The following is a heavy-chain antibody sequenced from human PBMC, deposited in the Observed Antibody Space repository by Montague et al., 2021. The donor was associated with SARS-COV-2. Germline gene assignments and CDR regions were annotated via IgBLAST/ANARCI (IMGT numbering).Heavy chain of an antibody. CDR3: ASGLGYGDYGDY. D-gene: IGHD4-17*01. J-gene: IGHJ4*02. V-gene: IGHV3-53*01. CDR2: IYAGGGT. Sequence: SLRLSCAASGLTVNSNFMTWVRQAPGKGLEWVSVIYAGGGTDYADSVKGRLTVSRDNSKNTLYLQMNSLRADDTALYYCASGLGYGDYGDYWGQGTLVTVSS. CDR1: GLTVNSNF.